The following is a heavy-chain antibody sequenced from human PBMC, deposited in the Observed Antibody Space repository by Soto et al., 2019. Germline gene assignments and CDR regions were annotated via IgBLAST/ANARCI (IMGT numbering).Heavy chain of an antibody. D-gene: IGHD2-15*01. Sequence: GGSLRLSCAASGFTFSSYGMHWVRQAPGKGLEWVAVISYDGINKYYADSVKGRFTISRDNSKNTLYLQMNSLRAEDTALYYCAKEGFCSGGSCYGNYLDYWGQGTLVTVSS. CDR2: ISYDGINK. CDR1: GFTFSSYG. J-gene: IGHJ4*02. CDR3: AKEGFCSGGSCYGNYLDY. V-gene: IGHV3-30*18.